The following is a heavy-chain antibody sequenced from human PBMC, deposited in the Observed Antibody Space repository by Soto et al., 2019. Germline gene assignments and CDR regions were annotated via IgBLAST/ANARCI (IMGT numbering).Heavy chain of an antibody. V-gene: IGHV3-30*18. Sequence: GGSLRLSCAASGFTFSSYGMHWVRQAPGKGLKWVAVISYDGSNKYYADSAKGRFTISRDNSKNTLYLQMNSMRAEDTAVYYYANHSRDVGLVPADNHLGPEDYWGQGALVTVSS. D-gene: IGHD2-2*01. J-gene: IGHJ4*02. CDR1: GFTFSSYG. CDR3: ANHSRDVGLVPADNHLGPEDY. CDR2: ISYDGSNK.